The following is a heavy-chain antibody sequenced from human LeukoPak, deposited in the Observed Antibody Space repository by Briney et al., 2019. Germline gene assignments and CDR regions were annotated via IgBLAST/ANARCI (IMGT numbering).Heavy chain of an antibody. CDR3: ARPPVLLWFGELKPVYYFDY. Sequence: ASVKVSCKASGYTFTSYAMNWVRQAPGQGLEWMGWINTNTGNPTYAQGFTGRFVFSLDTSVSTAYLRISSLKAEDTAVYYCARPPVLLWFGELKPVYYFDYWGQGTLVTVSS. D-gene: IGHD3-10*01. CDR2: INTNTGNP. V-gene: IGHV7-4-1*02. CDR1: GYTFTSYA. J-gene: IGHJ4*02.